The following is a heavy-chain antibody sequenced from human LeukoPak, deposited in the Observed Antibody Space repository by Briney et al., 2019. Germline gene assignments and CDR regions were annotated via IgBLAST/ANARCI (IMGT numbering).Heavy chain of an antibody. D-gene: IGHD6-13*01. V-gene: IGHV4-61*02. CDR3: ARGGLNAAAGPYYYYYMDV. CDR2: MYSSGST. J-gene: IGHJ6*03. Sequence: SQTLSLTCTVSGGSISTGSYYWSWIRQPAGKGLEWIGRMYSSGSTNYNPSLKSRVTISVDTSKNQFSLKLSSVTAADTAVYYCARGGLNAAAGPYYYYYMDVWGKGTTVTVSS. CDR1: GGSISTGSYY.